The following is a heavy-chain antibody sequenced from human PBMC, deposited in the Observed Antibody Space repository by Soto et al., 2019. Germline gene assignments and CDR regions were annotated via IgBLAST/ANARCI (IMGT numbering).Heavy chain of an antibody. CDR2: ISYDGSNK. J-gene: IGHJ3*02. CDR3: ARSHYYDTSGYYYGAFDI. CDR1: GFTVSSYA. D-gene: IGHD3-22*01. Sequence: GGALGLSCAASGFTVSSYAMHWVRQAPGKGLEWVAVISYDGSNKYYADSVKGRFTISRDNSKNTLYLQMNSLRAEDTAVYYCARSHYYDTSGYYYGAFDIWGQGPMVTV. V-gene: IGHV3-30-3*01.